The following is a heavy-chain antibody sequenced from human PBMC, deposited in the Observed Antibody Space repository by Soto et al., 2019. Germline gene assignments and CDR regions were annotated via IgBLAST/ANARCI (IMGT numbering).Heavy chain of an antibody. D-gene: IGHD3-22*01. CDR1: GYTFTGYY. Sequence: ASVKVSCKASGYTFTGYYMHWVRQAPGQGLEWMGWINPNSGGTNYAQKFQGWVTMTRDTSISTAYMELSRLRSDDTAVYYCARERSYYDSSGYYSLVYFDYWG. J-gene: IGHJ4*01. CDR2: INPNSGGT. V-gene: IGHV1-2*04. CDR3: ARERSYYDSSGYYSLVYFDY.